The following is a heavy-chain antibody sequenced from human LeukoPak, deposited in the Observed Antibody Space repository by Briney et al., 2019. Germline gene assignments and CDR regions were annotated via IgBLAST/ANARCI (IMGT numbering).Heavy chain of an antibody. D-gene: IGHD2-2*01. CDR1: GGAIRSRSYY. V-gene: IGHV4-39*07. CDR2: IYYSGST. J-gene: IGHJ4*02. CDR3: ARVRRYCSTTTCYPVTFDY. Sequence: SETLSLTCTVSGGAIRSRSYYWGWIRQPPGKGLEWIGSIYYSGSTYYNPSLKSRVTISVDTSKNQFSLKLSSVTAADTAVYYCARVRRYCSTTTCYPVTFDYWGQGTLVTVSS.